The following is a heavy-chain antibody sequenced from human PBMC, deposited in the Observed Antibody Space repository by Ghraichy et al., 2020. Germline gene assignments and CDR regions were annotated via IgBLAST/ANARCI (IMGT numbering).Heavy chain of an antibody. D-gene: IGHD3-3*01. J-gene: IGHJ6*02. CDR3: ARDLGTIFGVDHYYYYGMDV. CDR2: IYYSGST. Sequence: SETLSLTCTVSGGSISSYYWSWIRQPPGKGLEWIGYIYYSGSTNYNPSLKSRVTISVDTSKNQFSLKLSSVTAADTAVYYCARDLGTIFGVDHYYYYGMDVWGQGTTVTVSS. CDR1: GGSISSYY. V-gene: IGHV4-59*01.